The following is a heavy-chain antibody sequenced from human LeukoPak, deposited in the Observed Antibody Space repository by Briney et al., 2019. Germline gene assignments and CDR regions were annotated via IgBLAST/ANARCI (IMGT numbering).Heavy chain of an antibody. J-gene: IGHJ4*02. D-gene: IGHD2-21*02. CDR1: GGSISSGGYY. V-gene: IGHV4-31*03. CDR2: IYYSGST. Sequence: PSETLSLTCTVPGGSISSGGYYWSWIRQHPGKGLEWIGYIYYSGSTYYNPSLKSRVTISVDTSKNQFSLKLSSVTAADTAVYYCARDVCGGDCQLDYWGQGTLVTVSS. CDR3: ARDVCGGDCQLDY.